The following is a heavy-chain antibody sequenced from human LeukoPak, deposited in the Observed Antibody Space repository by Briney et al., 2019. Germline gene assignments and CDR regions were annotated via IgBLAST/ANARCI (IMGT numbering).Heavy chain of an antibody. CDR2: ISGSGGST. CDR1: GFTFSSYA. CDR3: ARLHGGYKGYFDY. V-gene: IGHV3-23*01. Sequence: PGGSLRLSCAASGFTFSSYAMSWVRQAPGKGLEWVSAISGSGGSTYYADSVKGRFTISRDNSKNTLYLQMNSLRAEDTAVYYCARLHGGYKGYFDYWGQGTLVTVSS. D-gene: IGHD5-18*01. J-gene: IGHJ4*02.